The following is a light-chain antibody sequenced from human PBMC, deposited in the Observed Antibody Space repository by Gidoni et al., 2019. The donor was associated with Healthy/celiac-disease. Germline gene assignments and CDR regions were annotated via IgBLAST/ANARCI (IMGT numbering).Light chain of an antibody. J-gene: IGLJ1*01. CDR3: SSYTSSSTYV. CDR1: SSDVGSYNR. Sequence: QSALTQPPSVSGSPGQSVTIPCTGTSSDVGSYNRFPCYPHPPGTAPKLMIYEVSNRPSGVPDRFSGSKSGNTASLTISGLQAEDEADYYCSSYTSSSTYVFGTGTKVTVL. CDR2: EVS. V-gene: IGLV2-18*02.